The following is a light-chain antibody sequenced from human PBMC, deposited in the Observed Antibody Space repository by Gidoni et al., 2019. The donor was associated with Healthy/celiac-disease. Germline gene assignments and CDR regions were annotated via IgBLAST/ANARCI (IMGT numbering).Light chain of an antibody. CDR2: QDS. CDR3: QAWDSSTAV. V-gene: IGLV3-1*01. Sequence: SYELTQPLSVSLDPGQTASITCSGDKLGDKYACWYQQKPGQSPVLVIYQDSTRPSGIPERFSGSNSGNTATLTISGTQAMDEADYYCQAWDSSTAVFGGGTKLTVL. J-gene: IGLJ2*01. CDR1: KLGDKY.